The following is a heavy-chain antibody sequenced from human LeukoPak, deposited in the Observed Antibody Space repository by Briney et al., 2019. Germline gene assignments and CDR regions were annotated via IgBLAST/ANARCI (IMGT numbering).Heavy chain of an antibody. D-gene: IGHD3-16*02. V-gene: IGHV1-18*01. J-gene: IGHJ4*02. CDR1: GYTFTSYG. CDR2: ISAYNGNT. Sequence: ASVKVSCTASGYTFTSYGISWVRQAPGQGLEWMGWISAYNGNTNYAQKLQGRVTMTTDTSTSTAYMELRSLRSDDTAVYYCAREGTYDYVWGSYRYAPFDYWGQGTLVTVSS. CDR3: AREGTYDYVWGSYRYAPFDY.